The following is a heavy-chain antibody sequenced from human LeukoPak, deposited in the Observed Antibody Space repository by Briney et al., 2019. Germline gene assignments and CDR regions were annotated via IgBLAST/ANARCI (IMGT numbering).Heavy chain of an antibody. J-gene: IGHJ4*02. V-gene: IGHV4-39*01. CDR3: ARTISSSWVDY. Sequence: SETLSLTCTVSDRSISSSSYYWGWIRQPPGKGLEWIGSICYSGSTYYNPSLKSRVTISVDTSKNQFSLKLSSVTAADTAVYYCARTISSSWVDYWGQGTLVTVSS. CDR1: DRSISSSSYY. D-gene: IGHD6-13*01. CDR2: ICYSGST.